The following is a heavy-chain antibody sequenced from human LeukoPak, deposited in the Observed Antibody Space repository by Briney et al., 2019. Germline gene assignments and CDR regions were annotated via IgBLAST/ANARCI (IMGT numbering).Heavy chain of an antibody. V-gene: IGHV5-51*01. J-gene: IGHJ5*02. Sequence: GESLKISFKGSGYRFTSYWIGWGRQMPGKGLEWMGIIYLGASDTSSSPSFQGQVTISADKSISTAYLQWSSLKASDTAMYYCARLEYSSSWYLDPWGQGTLVTVSS. D-gene: IGHD6-13*01. CDR2: IYLGASDT. CDR1: GYRFTSYW. CDR3: ARLEYSSSWYLDP.